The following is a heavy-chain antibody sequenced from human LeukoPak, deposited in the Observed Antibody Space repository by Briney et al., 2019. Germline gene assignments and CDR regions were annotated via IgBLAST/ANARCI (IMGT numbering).Heavy chain of an antibody. CDR2: IRYDGSNK. CDR1: GFTFSSYG. V-gene: IGHV3-30*02. CDR3: AKDGGYYYYYMDV. D-gene: IGHD3-16*01. Sequence: GGSLRLSCAASGFTFSSYGMHWVRQAPGKGLEWVAFIRYDGSNKYYADSVKGRFTISRDNSKNTLYLQMNSLRAEDTAVYYCAKDGGYYYYYMDVWGKGTTVTISS. J-gene: IGHJ6*03.